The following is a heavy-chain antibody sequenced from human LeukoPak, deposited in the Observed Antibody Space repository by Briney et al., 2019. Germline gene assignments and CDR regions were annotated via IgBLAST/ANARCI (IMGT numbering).Heavy chain of an antibody. D-gene: IGHD5-18*01. CDR3: ARGRSLGYSYGYYYFDY. V-gene: IGHV4-4*07. J-gene: IGHJ4*02. Sequence: SETLSLTCTVSGGSISSYYWSWIRQPAGKGLEWIGRIYTSGSTNYNPSLKSRVTMSVDTSKNQFSLKLSSVTAADTAVYYCARGRSLGYSYGYYYFDYWGQGTLVTVSS. CDR2: IYTSGST. CDR1: GGSISSYY.